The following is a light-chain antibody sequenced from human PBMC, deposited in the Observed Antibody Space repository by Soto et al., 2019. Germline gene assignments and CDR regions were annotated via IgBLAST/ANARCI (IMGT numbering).Light chain of an antibody. CDR2: GTS. J-gene: IGKJ2*01. V-gene: IGKV3-20*01. Sequence: EIVLTQSPAALSLSLGERATLSCRASQCLSTSYLAWYQQKPGQAPRLLIYGTSRRATGIPDRFSGSESGTDFSLTIPRLEPEDFAVYYCQQYAGSPKTVGVGTELEIK. CDR1: QCLSTSY. CDR3: QQYAGSPKT.